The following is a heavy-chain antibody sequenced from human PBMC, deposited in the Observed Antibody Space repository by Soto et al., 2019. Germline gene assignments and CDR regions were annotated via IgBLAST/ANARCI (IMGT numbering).Heavy chain of an antibody. J-gene: IGHJ5*02. CDR2: ISSGSAYI. CDR3: ASAPTHLKHSSGWYSWFDP. Sequence: EVQLVESGGGLVKPGGSLRLSCAASGFTFSNYNMNWVRQAPGKGLEWVSSISSGSAYIYYADSVKGRFTISRDNAQNPLYLQMNNLRADDRSVYYWASAPTHLKHSSGWYSWFDPWGQGTLVTVSS. CDR1: GFTFSNYN. V-gene: IGHV3-21*01. D-gene: IGHD6-19*01.